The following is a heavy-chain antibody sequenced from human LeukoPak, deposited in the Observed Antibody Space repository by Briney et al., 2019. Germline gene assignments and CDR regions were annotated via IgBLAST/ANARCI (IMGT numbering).Heavy chain of an antibody. D-gene: IGHD3-16*01. CDR1: GGSISSSSYY. CDR3: ARHSEIEGADY. V-gene: IGHV4-39*01. CDR2: IYYSGST. J-gene: IGHJ4*02. Sequence: SETLSLTRTVSGGSISSSSYYWGWIRQPPGKGLEWIGSIYYSGSTYYNPSLKSRVTISVDTSKNQFSLKLSSVTAADTAVYYCARHSEIEGADYWGQGTLVTVSS.